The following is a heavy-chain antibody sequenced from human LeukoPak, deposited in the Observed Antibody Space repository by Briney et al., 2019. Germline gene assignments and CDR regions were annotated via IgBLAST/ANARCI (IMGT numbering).Heavy chain of an antibody. J-gene: IGHJ1*01. D-gene: IGHD3-10*01. CDR3: ARSPPRGSIAPYFQH. Sequence: GASVKVSCKVSGYTLTELSMHWVRQAPGQGLEWMGIINPSGGSTSYAQKFQGRVTMTRDTSTSTVHMELSSLRSEDTAVYYCARSPPRGSIAPYFQHWGQGTLVTVSS. CDR1: GYTLTELS. V-gene: IGHV1-46*01. CDR2: INPSGGST.